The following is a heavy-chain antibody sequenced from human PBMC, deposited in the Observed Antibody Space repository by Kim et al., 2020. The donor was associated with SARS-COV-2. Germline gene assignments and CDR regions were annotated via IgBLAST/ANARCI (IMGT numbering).Heavy chain of an antibody. CDR3: ARVDGSGSYIKYYSDY. Sequence: GGSLRLSCAASGFTFRNYWMHWVRQPPGKGLVWVSRINSDGSNTRYADSVKGRFTISRDNAKNTLYLQMNSLRAEDTAVYYCARVDGSGSYIKYYSDYWGQGTLVTVSS. CDR1: GFTFRNYW. CDR2: INSDGSNT. J-gene: IGHJ4*02. D-gene: IGHD3-10*01. V-gene: IGHV3-74*01.